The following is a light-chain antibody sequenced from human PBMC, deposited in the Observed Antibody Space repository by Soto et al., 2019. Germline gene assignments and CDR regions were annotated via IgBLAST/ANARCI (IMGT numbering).Light chain of an antibody. J-gene: IGKJ5*01. CDR2: AAS. V-gene: IGKV1-39*01. CDR1: QSISSY. Sequence: DIQMTQSPSSLSASVGDRVIITCRASQSISSYLSWYQQKPGKAPKLLIYAASSLQSGVPSRFSGSGSGTDFTLTISSLQPEDFATYECQQSYSTPSITFGQGTRLAIK. CDR3: QQSYSTPSIT.